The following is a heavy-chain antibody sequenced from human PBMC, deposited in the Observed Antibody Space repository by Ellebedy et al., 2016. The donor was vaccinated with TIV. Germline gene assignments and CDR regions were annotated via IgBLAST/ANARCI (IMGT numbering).Heavy chain of an antibody. Sequence: MPSETLSLTCSVSGGSITSGDYYWSWIRQPPGKALAWIAYMYYGGSTYYSPSLKSRVTISVDTSKNQFSLKLTSVTAADTAVYYCARAAGHCGNGVCRLFSYYGMDVWGQGTTVTVSS. V-gene: IGHV4-30-4*01. CDR2: MYYGGST. J-gene: IGHJ6*02. CDR1: GGSITSGDYY. D-gene: IGHD2-8*01. CDR3: ARAAGHCGNGVCRLFSYYGMDV.